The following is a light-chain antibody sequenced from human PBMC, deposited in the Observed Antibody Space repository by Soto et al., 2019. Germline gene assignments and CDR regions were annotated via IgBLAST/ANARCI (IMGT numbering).Light chain of an antibody. CDR3: QSYDSSLSGRRV. CDR1: RGHSSYL. V-gene: IGLV4-60*03. Sequence: QPVLTQSSSASASLGSSVKLTCTLSRGHSSYLIAWHQQQPGKAPRYLMSLQNSGSYNKVSGVPDRFSGSSSGADRHLTISNLQSEDEADYYCQSYDSSLSGRRVFGGGTQLTVL. J-gene: IGLJ7*01. CDR2: LQNSGSY.